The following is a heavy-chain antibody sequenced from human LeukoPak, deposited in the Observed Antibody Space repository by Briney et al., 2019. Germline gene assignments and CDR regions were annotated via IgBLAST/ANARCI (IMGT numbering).Heavy chain of an antibody. D-gene: IGHD6-19*01. Sequence: GGSLRLACAASGFTVSSNYMSWVRQAPEKGLEWVSVIYSGGSTYYADSVKGRFTISRDNSKNTLYLQMNSLRAEDTAVYYCARDSSGWYGWFDPWGQGTLVTVSS. J-gene: IGHJ5*02. CDR3: ARDSSGWYGWFDP. V-gene: IGHV3-53*01. CDR2: IYSGGST. CDR1: GFTVSSNY.